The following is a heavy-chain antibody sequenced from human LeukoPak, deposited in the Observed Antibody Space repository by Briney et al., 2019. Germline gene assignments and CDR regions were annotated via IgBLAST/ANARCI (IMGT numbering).Heavy chain of an antibody. CDR2: IKQEGSEE. CDR3: ARAPLTLYNYYMDV. Sequence: GGSLRLSCAASVFTFSSYWVSGVREVPGRGLEGGAKIKQEGSEEHYVDSVKGRFTISRDNVKNSLYLQINSLRAEDTAVYYCARAPLTLYNYYMDVWGKGTTVTVSS. J-gene: IGHJ6*03. D-gene: IGHD2-2*02. V-gene: IGHV3-7*01. CDR1: VFTFSSYW.